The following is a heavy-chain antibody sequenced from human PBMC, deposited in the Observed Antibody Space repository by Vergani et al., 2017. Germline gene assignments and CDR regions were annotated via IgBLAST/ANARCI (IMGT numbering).Heavy chain of an antibody. CDR3: AKEIFGVVPLGAFDI. J-gene: IGHJ3*02. CDR2: ISYDGSNK. D-gene: IGHD3-3*01. V-gene: IGHV3-30*18. Sequence: QEQLVESGGGVVQPGRSLRLSCAASGFTFSSYGMHWVRQAPGKGLEWVAVISYDGSNKYYADSVKGRFTISRDNSKNTLYLQMNSPRAEDTAVYYCAKEIFGVVPLGAFDIWGQGTMVTVSS. CDR1: GFTFSSYG.